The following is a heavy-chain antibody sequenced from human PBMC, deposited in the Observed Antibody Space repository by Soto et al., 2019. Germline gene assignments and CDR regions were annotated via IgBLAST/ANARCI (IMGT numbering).Heavy chain of an antibody. J-gene: IGHJ2*01. CDR1: GFTFSSYA. Sequence: PGGSLRLSCAASGFTFSSYAVSWVRQAPGKGPEWISSISGSGSTIYYADSVKGRFTISRDNSKNTLYLQMSSLRAEDTAVYYCARDLFRRRFVDLWGRGTLVTVSS. V-gene: IGHV3-23*01. CDR2: ISGSGSTI. D-gene: IGHD3-10*01. CDR3: ARDLFRRRFVDL.